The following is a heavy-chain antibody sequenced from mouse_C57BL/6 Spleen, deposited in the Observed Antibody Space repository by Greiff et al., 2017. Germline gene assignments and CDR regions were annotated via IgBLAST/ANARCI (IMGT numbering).Heavy chain of an antibody. D-gene: IGHD4-1*01. CDR3: ARWELGTDY. J-gene: IGHJ2*01. CDR1: GYTFTSYW. V-gene: IGHV1-50*01. Sequence: QVQLQQPGAELVKPGASVKLSCKASGYTFTSYWMQRVKQRPGQGLEWIGEIDPSDSYTNYNQKFKGKATLTVDTSSSTAYMQRSSLTSEDSAVYYCARWELGTDYWGQGTTLTVSS. CDR2: IDPSDSYT.